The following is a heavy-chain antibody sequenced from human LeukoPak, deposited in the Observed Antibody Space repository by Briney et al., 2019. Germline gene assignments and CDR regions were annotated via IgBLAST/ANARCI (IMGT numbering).Heavy chain of an antibody. CDR2: IKQDGSEK. CDR3: ARGPYYYDSSGYPNWFDP. J-gene: IGHJ5*02. V-gene: IGHV3-7*01. Sequence: GGSLRLSCAASGFTFSSYWMSWVRQAPGKGLEWVANIKQDGSEKYYVDSVKGRFTISRDNAKNSLYLQMNSLRAEDTAVYYCARGPYYYDSSGYPNWFDPWGQGTLVTVSS. CDR1: GFTFSSYW. D-gene: IGHD3-22*01.